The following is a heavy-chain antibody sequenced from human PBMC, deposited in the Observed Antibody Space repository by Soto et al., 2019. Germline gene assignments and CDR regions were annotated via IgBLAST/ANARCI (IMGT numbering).Heavy chain of an antibody. CDR1: GFTFSSYG. J-gene: IGHJ4*02. V-gene: IGHV3-30*18. D-gene: IGHD5-12*01. CDR2: ISYDGSNK. CDR3: AKLPGDGYNDSDY. Sequence: QVQLVESGGGVVQPGRSLRLSCAASGFTFSSYGMHWVRQAPGKGLEWVAVISYDGSNKYYADSVKGRFTISRDNSKNTLYLQMNSLRAEDTAVYYCAKLPGDGYNDSDYWGQGTLVTVSS.